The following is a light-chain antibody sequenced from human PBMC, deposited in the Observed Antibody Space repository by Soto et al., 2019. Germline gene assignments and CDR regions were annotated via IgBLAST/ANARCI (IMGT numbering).Light chain of an antibody. CDR1: QSISSSY. J-gene: IGKJ2*01. CDR2: GAS. V-gene: IGKV3-20*01. Sequence: EIVLTQSPGTLSLSPGERATISCRASQSISSSYLAWYQQKPGQAPRLLIYGASNRATGIPDRFSGSGSGTDFTLTISRLEPEDFAVYYCQQYGSSPPHTFGQGTKLEIK. CDR3: QQYGSSPPHT.